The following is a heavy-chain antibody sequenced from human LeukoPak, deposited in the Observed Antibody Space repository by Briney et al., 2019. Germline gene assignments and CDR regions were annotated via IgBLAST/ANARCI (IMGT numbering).Heavy chain of an antibody. V-gene: IGHV1-69*04. D-gene: IGHD6-6*01. J-gene: IGHJ6*02. CDR2: IIPILGIA. Sequence: VASVKVSCKASGGTFSSYAISWVRQAPGQGLEWMGRIIPILGIANYAQKFQGRVTITADKSTSTAYMELSSLRSEDTAVYYCAIGIAARPYYYYGMDVWGQGTTVTVSS. CDR1: GGTFSSYA. CDR3: AIGIAARPYYYYGMDV.